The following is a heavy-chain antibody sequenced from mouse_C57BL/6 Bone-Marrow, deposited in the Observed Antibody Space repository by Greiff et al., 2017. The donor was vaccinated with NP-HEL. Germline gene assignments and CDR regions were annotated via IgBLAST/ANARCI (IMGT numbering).Heavy chain of an antibody. Sequence: EVQVVESGGDLVKPGGSLKLSCAASGFTFSSYGMSWVRQTPDKRLEWVATISSGGSYTYYPDSVKGRFTISRDNAKNTLYLQMSSMKSEDTAMYYCERPGGPHYAMDYWGQGTSVTVSS. J-gene: IGHJ4*01. CDR2: ISSGGSYT. CDR3: ERPGGPHYAMDY. CDR1: GFTFSSYG. V-gene: IGHV5-6*01.